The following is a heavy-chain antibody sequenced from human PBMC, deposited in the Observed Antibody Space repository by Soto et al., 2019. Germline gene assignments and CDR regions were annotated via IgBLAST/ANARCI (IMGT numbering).Heavy chain of an antibody. J-gene: IGHJ4*02. CDR1: GGSISNYY. CDR3: ARARGARYFDY. CDR2: IYYSGST. D-gene: IGHD2-15*01. Sequence: PSETLSLTCIVSGGSISNYYWSWVRQPPGKGLEWIGYIYYSGSTNYNPSLTSRVTISVDTSKNQFSLKLSSVTAADTAVYYCARARGARYFDYWGQGTLVTVSS. V-gene: IGHV4-59*08.